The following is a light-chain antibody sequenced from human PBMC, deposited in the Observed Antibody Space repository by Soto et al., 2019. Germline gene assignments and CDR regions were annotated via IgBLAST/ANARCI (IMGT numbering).Light chain of an antibody. Sequence: QSVLTQPASVSGSPGQSITISCTGTSSDVGDYKYVSWYQQHPGKAPKLMIYDVSDRPSGVSNRFSGSKSGNTASLTISGLQAEDEADYYCSSYTTSSTLVVFGGGTKFTVL. CDR3: SSYTTSSTLVV. V-gene: IGLV2-14*01. J-gene: IGLJ2*01. CDR1: SSDVGDYKY. CDR2: DVS.